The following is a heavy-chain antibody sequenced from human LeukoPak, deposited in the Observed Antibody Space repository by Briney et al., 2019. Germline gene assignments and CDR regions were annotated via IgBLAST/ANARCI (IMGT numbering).Heavy chain of an antibody. D-gene: IGHD3-10*01. CDR3: ARKLMVRGVITPYYYYMDV. J-gene: IGHJ6*03. CDR2: IWYDGSNK. CDR1: GFTFSSYG. Sequence: GRSLRLSRAASGFTFSSYGMHWVRQAPGKGLEWVAVIWYDGSNKYYADSVKGRFTISRDNSKNTLYLQMNSLRAEDTAVYYCARKLMVRGVITPYYYYMDVWGKGTAVTVSS. V-gene: IGHV3-33*01.